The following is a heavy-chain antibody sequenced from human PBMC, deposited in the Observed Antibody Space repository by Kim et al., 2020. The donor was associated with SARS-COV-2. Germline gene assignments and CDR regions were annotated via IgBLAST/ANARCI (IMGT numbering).Heavy chain of an antibody. V-gene: IGHV1-18*01. CDR3: ARDKERGSYFDY. D-gene: IGHD3-16*01. J-gene: IGHJ4*02. Sequence: NKAQRRQGRVTITTATSTSTAYMELRSLRSDDTAVYYCARDKERGSYFDYWGQGTLVTVSS.